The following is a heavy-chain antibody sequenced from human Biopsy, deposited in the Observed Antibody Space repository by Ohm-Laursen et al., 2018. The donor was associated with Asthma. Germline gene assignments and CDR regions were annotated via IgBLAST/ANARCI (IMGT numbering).Heavy chain of an antibody. D-gene: IGHD3-22*01. J-gene: IGHJ4*02. V-gene: IGHV3-53*01. CDR2: IYSGGTS. CDR3: ARGDSSNWSHYYFDY. Sequence: LRLSCAASGFAVSRDHMFWVRQAPGKGLEWVSVIYSGGTSHTADSVRGRITISRDYSKNTLYLQMHSLRAEDTAVYYCARGDSSNWSHYYFDYWGQGTLVTVSS. CDR1: GFAVSRDH.